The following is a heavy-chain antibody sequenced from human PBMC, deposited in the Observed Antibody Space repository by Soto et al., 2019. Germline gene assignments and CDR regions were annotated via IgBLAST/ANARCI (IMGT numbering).Heavy chain of an antibody. J-gene: IGHJ6*02. CDR3: ARNMDYYYGPGSGNGHGV. CDR1: GYTFTAYY. Sequence: QVQLVQSGAEVKEPGDSVRVSCEASGYTFTAYYIHWVRQAPGQGLEWMGWINPKFGDTTYAQDFQGRLTLTRDISISTVYMDLSRLTSDDTAIYYCARNMDYYYGPGSGNGHGVWGHGTTVNVFS. CDR2: INPKFGDT. V-gene: IGHV1-2*02. D-gene: IGHD3-10*01.